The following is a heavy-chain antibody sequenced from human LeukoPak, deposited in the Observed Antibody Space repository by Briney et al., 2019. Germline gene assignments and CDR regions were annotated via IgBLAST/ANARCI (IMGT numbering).Heavy chain of an antibody. Sequence: ASVKVSCKASGYTFTSYYVHWVRQPPGQGLEWMGIINPSGGSTSYAQKFQGRVTMTRDTSTSTVYMELSSLRSEDTAVYYCARCGEPSYDILTGYSRFDYWGQGTLVTVSS. CDR2: INPSGGST. J-gene: IGHJ4*02. CDR1: GYTFTSYY. V-gene: IGHV1-46*01. CDR3: ARCGEPSYDILTGYSRFDY. D-gene: IGHD3-9*01.